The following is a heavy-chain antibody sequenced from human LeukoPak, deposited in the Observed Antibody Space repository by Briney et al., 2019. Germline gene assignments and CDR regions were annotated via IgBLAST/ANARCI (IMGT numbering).Heavy chain of an antibody. D-gene: IGHD1-14*01. CDR3: ARKPDSRNWFDP. CDR2: IYYSGST. J-gene: IGHJ5*02. Sequence: SETLSLTCTVSGGSISSSSYYWGWIRQPPGKGLEWIGSIYYSGSTYYNPSLKSRVTISVDTSKNHFSLKLSSVTAADTAVYYCARKPDSRNWFDPWGQGTLVIVSS. CDR1: GGSISSSSYY. V-gene: IGHV4-39*07.